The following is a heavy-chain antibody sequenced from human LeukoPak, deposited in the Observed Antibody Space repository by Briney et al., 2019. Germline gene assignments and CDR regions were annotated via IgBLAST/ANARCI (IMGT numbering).Heavy chain of an antibody. J-gene: IGHJ4*02. Sequence: TGGSLRLSCAASGFTFVDFAMHWVRQAPGKGLEGVSGIGGNSGSIGYADSVKGRFTISRDNAKNSLYLQMNRLRAEDTALYYCAKGSTYYYDSSGYYPDYFDYWGQGTLVTVSS. D-gene: IGHD3-22*01. CDR1: GFTFVDFA. CDR2: IGGNSGSI. CDR3: AKGSTYYYDSSGYYPDYFDY. V-gene: IGHV3-9*01.